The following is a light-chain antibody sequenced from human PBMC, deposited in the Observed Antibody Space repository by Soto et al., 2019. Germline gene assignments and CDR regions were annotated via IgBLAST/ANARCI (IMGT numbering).Light chain of an antibody. V-gene: IGLV2-14*01. CDR2: EVS. CDR1: GSDVGGYNY. J-gene: IGLJ1*01. CDR3: SSYTSSSSYV. Sequence: QSALTPPASVSGSPGRSITISCPGAGSDVGGYNYVSWYQQHPGKAPKLMIYEVSNRPSGVSNRFSGSKSGNTASLTISGLQAEDEADYYCSSYTSSSSYVFGTGTKVTVL.